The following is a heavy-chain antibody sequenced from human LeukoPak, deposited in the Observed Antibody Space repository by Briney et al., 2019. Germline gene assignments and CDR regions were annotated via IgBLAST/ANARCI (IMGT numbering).Heavy chain of an antibody. CDR3: ARSITIFGVPRGAFDI. V-gene: IGHV1-18*01. J-gene: IGHJ3*02. CDR2: ISAYNGNT. CDR1: GYTFTSYG. D-gene: IGHD3-3*01. Sequence: GASVKVSCKASGYTFTSYGISWVRQAPGQGLEWMGWISAYNGNTNYAQKLQGRLTMTTDTSTSTAYMGLRSLRSDDTAVYCCARSITIFGVPRGAFDIWGQGTMVTVSS.